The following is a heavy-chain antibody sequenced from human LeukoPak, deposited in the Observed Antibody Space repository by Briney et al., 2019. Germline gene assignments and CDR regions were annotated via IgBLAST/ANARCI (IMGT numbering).Heavy chain of an antibody. CDR3: ARDLVTVTRGFDI. Sequence: SETLSLTCAVSDDSFSSHYWTWIRQPPGKGLEWIGYISYIGTTNYNPSLKSRVTLSIDTSKNQFSLKLRSVTAADTAVYYCARDLVTVTRGFDIWGQGTMVSVSS. CDR1: DDSFSSHY. V-gene: IGHV4-59*11. D-gene: IGHD4-17*01. CDR2: ISYIGTT. J-gene: IGHJ3*02.